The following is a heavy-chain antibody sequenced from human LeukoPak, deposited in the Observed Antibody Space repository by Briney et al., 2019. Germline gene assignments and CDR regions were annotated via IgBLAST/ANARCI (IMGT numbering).Heavy chain of an antibody. V-gene: IGHV3-13*01. J-gene: IGHJ3*02. D-gene: IGHD1-26*01. CDR1: GSTFSNND. CDR2: IDTSGDT. CDR3: ARGSTTVAFEI. Sequence: GGSLRLSCAASGSTFSNNDMHWVRQGPGKGLEWVSAIDTSGDTYYPGSVKGRFTISRENAKNILYLQMDSLRVGDTAVYYCARGSTTVAFEIWGQGTMVSVSS.